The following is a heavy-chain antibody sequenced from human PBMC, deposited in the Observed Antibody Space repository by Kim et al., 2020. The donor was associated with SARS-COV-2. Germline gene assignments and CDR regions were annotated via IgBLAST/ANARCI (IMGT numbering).Heavy chain of an antibody. CDR1: GYTFTSYG. J-gene: IGHJ4*01. D-gene: IGHD2-21*02. CDR3: ARDLKFLAYCGGDCYSDY. CDR2: ISAYNVNT. Sequence: ASVKVSCKASGYTFTSYGISWVRQAPGQGLEWMGWISAYNVNTNYAQKLQGRVTMITDTSTSTAHMELRSLRSDDTAVYYCARDLKFLAYCGGDCYSDYWGKGTLVSVSS. V-gene: IGHV1-18*01.